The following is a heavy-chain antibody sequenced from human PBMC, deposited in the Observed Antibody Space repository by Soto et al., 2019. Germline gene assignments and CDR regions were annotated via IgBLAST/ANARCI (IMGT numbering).Heavy chain of an antibody. V-gene: IGHV3-74*01. CDR3: ARAHYYDDGRGYTYYDV. CDR2: INHDGRDT. Sequence: RLSCAASGFTFSTYWMHWVRQAPGKGLVWVSRINHDGRDTSYADSVTGRFTISRDNAKNTLHLQMNSLRAEDTAIYYCARAHYYDDGRGYTYYDVWGQGALVTVSS. D-gene: IGHD3-22*01. CDR1: GFTFSTYW. J-gene: IGHJ4*02.